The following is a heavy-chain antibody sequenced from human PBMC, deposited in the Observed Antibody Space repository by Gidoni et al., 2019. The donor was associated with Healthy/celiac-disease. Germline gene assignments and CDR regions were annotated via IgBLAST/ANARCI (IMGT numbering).Heavy chain of an antibody. J-gene: IGHJ4*02. CDR2: ISGSGGST. Sequence: EVQLLESGGALVQPGGSLRLSCAASGFPFSSYAMSWVRQAPGKGLEWVSAISGSGGSTYYADSVKGRFTISRDNSKNTLYLQMNSLRAEDTAVYYCANTGYCSSTSCYPFFDYWGQGTLVTVSS. V-gene: IGHV3-23*01. D-gene: IGHD2-2*01. CDR3: ANTGYCSSTSCYPFFDY. CDR1: GFPFSSYA.